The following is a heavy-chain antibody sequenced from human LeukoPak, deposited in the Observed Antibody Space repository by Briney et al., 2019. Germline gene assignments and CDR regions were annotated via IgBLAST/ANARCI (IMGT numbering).Heavy chain of an antibody. J-gene: IGHJ4*02. CDR2: IYYSGST. Sequence: ETLXLTCTVSGGSISDYYWSWIRQPPGKGLEWIGYIYYSGSTNYNPSLKSRVTISVDTSKNQFSLKLSSVTAADTAVYYCASVAGYYDSSGPFDYWGQGTLVTVSS. CDR3: ASVAGYYDSSGPFDY. CDR1: GGSISDYY. V-gene: IGHV4-59*01. D-gene: IGHD3-22*01.